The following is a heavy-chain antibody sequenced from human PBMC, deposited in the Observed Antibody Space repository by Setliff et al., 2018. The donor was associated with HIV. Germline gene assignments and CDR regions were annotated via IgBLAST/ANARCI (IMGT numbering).Heavy chain of an antibody. CDR1: GGTFSSQD. CDR2: MNPNSGNT. Sequence: ASVKVSCKASGGTFSSQDINWVRQATGQGLEWMGWMNPNSGNTGYADSVKGRFTIPRDNSKNTLYLQMNSLRAEDTAVYYCAKDLKASTVVTRMYYYYGMDVWGQGTTVTVSS. V-gene: IGHV1-8*01. CDR3: AKDLKASTVVTRMYYYYGMDV. D-gene: IGHD4-17*01. J-gene: IGHJ6*02.